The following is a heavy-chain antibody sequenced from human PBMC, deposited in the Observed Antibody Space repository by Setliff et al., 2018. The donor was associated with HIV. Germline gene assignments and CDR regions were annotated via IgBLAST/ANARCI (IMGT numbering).Heavy chain of an antibody. CDR2: VSVYNGNT. V-gene: IGHV1-18*04. D-gene: IGHD3-10*01. J-gene: IGHJ3*02. CDR1: GYGFTFYG. CDR3: ATPGVGAGAFDI. Sequence: ASVKVSCKASGYGFTFYGLHWVRQAPGQGLEWMGWVSVYNGNTKYAENFQDRLTLTTDASTGTGFMELRGLRSDDTAVYYCATPGVGAGAFDIWGRGTMVTVSS.